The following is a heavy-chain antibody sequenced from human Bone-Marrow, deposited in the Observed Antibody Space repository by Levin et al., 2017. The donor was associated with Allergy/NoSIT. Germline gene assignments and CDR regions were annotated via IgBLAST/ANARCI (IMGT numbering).Heavy chain of an antibody. Sequence: GESLKISCKASGYTFTGYYMHWVRQAPGQGLEWMGRINPNSGGTNYAQKFQGRVTMTRDTSISTAYMELSRLRSDDTAVYYCARGEVGATTQLVDYWGQGTLVTVSS. CDR1: GYTFTGYY. CDR2: INPNSGGT. CDR3: ARGEVGATTQLVDY. D-gene: IGHD1-26*01. J-gene: IGHJ4*02. V-gene: IGHV1-2*06.